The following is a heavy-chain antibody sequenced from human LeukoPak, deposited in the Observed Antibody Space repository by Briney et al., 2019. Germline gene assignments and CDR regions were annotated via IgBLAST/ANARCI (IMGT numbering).Heavy chain of an antibody. J-gene: IGHJ4*02. CDR3: ARHVRYSYGYGY. CDR1: RYSFTSYW. D-gene: IGHD5-18*01. Sequence: GESLKISCKGSRYSFTSYWISWVRQMPGKGLEWMGRIDPSDSYTNYSPSFQGHVTISADKSISTAYLQWSSLKASDTAMYYCARHVRYSYGYGYWGQGTLVTVSS. CDR2: IDPSDSYT. V-gene: IGHV5-10-1*01.